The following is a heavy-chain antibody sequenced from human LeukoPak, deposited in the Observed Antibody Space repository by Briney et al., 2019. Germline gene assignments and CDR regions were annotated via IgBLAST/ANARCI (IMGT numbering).Heavy chain of an antibody. Sequence: GGSLRLSCAASGFTFSSYWMSWVRQAPGKGLEWVANIKQDGSEKYYVDSVKGRFTISRDNAKNSLYLQMNSLRAEDTVVYYCARVPGSSSWYLLYYYYYYMDVWGKGTTVTVSS. CDR2: IKQDGSEK. CDR1: GFTFSSYW. CDR3: ARVPGSSSWYLLYYYYYYMDV. V-gene: IGHV3-7*01. J-gene: IGHJ6*03. D-gene: IGHD6-13*01.